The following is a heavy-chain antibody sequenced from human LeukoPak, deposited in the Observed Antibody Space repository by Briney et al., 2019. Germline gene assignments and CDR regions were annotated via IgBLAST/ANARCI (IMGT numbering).Heavy chain of an antibody. CDR3: AKGEYCSSTSCQPDY. J-gene: IGHJ4*02. V-gene: IGHV3-23*01. Sequence: GGSLRLSGAASGFTFSSYAMSWVRQAPGKGLEWVSAISGSGGSTYYADSVKGRFTISRDNSKNTLYLQMNSLRAEDTAVYYCAKGEYCSSTSCQPDYWGQGTLVTVSS. D-gene: IGHD2-2*01. CDR1: GFTFSSYA. CDR2: ISGSGGST.